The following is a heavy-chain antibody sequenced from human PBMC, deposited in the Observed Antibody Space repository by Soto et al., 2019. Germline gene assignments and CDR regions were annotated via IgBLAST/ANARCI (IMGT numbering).Heavy chain of an antibody. D-gene: IGHD2-2*01. J-gene: IGHJ6*02. Sequence: PSETLSLTCTVSGSSISSGDYYWSWIRQPPGKGLEWIGYIYYSGSTYYNPSLKSRVTISVDTSKNQFSLKLSSVTAADTAVYYCARAIPWGQLPLYYYYGMDVWGQGTTVTVSS. CDR2: IYYSGST. CDR3: ARAIPWGQLPLYYYYGMDV. CDR1: GSSISSGDYY. V-gene: IGHV4-30-4*01.